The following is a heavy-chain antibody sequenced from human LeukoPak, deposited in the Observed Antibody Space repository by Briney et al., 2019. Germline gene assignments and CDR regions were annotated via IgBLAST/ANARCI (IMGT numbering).Heavy chain of an antibody. CDR3: ASRGTQTYAFDY. CDR1: GFTFSNYE. Sequence: GGSLRLSCAASGFTFSNYEMNWVRQAPGKGLEWVSYISSSGSTIYYADSVKGRFTISRDNAKNSLYLQMNSLRAEDTAVYYCASRGTQTYAFDYWGQGTLVTVSS. V-gene: IGHV3-48*03. J-gene: IGHJ4*02. D-gene: IGHD1-1*01. CDR2: ISSSGSTI.